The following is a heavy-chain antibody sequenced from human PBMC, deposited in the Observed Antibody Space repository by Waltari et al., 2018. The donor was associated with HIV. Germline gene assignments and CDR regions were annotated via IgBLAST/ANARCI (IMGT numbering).Heavy chain of an antibody. CDR1: GFTFADYA. Sequence: EVQLVESGGGLVQPGRSLRLSCAASGFTFADYAMHWVRQVPGKGLEWVSGITGNSGRTGYADSVTGRFIISRDNAKNSLYLQSNSLRVEDTALYYCAKSDIDYGMDVWGQGTTVTVSS. CDR2: ITGNSGRT. J-gene: IGHJ6*02. V-gene: IGHV3-9*01. CDR3: AKSDIDYGMDV. D-gene: IGHD2-15*01.